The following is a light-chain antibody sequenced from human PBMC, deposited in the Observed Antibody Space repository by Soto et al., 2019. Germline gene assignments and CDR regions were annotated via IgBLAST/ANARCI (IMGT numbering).Light chain of an antibody. CDR3: QLYGCPRT. CDR1: QSVGSSH. CDR2: GAS. Sequence: ESGFRQSPGTPFLSPGEKATPSCRASQSVGSSHLAWYQQKPGQAPRLLISGASSRATGVPDRFSGSGSGTDFTLTISRLEPEDFAVYYRQLYGCPRTFCSGLNVDI. J-gene: IGKJ1*01. V-gene: IGKV3-20*01.